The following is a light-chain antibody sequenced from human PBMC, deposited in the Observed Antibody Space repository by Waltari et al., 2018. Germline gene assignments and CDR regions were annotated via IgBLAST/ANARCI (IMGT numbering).Light chain of an antibody. J-gene: IGKJ5*01. CDR3: QQYNNWPPAIT. CDR2: GAS. CDR1: QSVSSN. Sequence: EIVMTQSPATLSVSPGERDTLPCRASQSVSSNVAWYQQKPGQAPRLLSYGASTRATGIPARFSGSGSGTEFTLTISSLQSEDFAVYYCQQYNNWPPAITFGQGTRLEIK. V-gene: IGKV3-15*01.